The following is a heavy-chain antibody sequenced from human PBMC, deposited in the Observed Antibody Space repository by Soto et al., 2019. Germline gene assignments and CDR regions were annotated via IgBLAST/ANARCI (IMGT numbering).Heavy chain of an antibody. D-gene: IGHD1-26*01. V-gene: IGHV3-30*18. CDR3: AKGGSYWRALGYFDY. Sequence: QVQLVESGGGVVHPGRSLRLSCAASGFTFSSYGMHWVRQAPGKGLEWVAVISYDGSNKYYADSVKGRFTISRDNSKNTLYLQMSSLRAEDTAVYYCAKGGSYWRALGYFDYWGQGTLVTVSS. J-gene: IGHJ4*02. CDR2: ISYDGSNK. CDR1: GFTFSSYG.